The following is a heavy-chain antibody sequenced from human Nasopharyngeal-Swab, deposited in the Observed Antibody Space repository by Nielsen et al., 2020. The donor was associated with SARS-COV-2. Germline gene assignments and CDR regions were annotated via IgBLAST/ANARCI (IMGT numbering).Heavy chain of an antibody. CDR1: GFTFSSYG. V-gene: IGHV3-30*18. CDR3: AKEGASKQLAED. CDR2: ISYDGSNK. Sequence: GGSLRLSCAASGFTFSSYGMHWVRQAPGKGLEWVAVISYDGSNKYYADSVKGRFTISRDNSKNTLYLQMNSLRAEDTAVYYCAKEGASKQLAEDWGQGTLVTVSS. J-gene: IGHJ4*02. D-gene: IGHD6-13*01.